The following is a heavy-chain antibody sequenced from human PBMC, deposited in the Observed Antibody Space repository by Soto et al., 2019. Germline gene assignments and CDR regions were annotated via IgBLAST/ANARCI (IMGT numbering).Heavy chain of an antibody. V-gene: IGHV3-9*01. CDR1: GFTFDDYA. CDR2: ISWNSGSI. J-gene: IGHJ4*02. D-gene: IGHD6-19*01. Sequence: EVQLVESGGGLVQPGRSLRLSCAASGFTFDDYAMHWVRQAPGKGLEWVSGISWNSGSIGYADSVKGRFTISRDNAKNSLDLQMNSLRAEDTDLYYCAKDRILSIGWYWGSFDYWGQGSIVTVSS. CDR3: AKDRILSIGWYWGSFDY.